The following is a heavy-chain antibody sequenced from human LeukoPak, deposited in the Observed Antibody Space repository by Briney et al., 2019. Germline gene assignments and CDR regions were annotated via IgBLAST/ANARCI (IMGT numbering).Heavy chain of an antibody. D-gene: IGHD6-19*01. CDR1: GYTFTGYY. CDR3: ARLSTIGDGSGSFVN. Sequence: GASVKVSCKASGYTFTGYYIHWVRQAPGQGLEWMGRINPNRGATNYAQKFQGRVTMTRDTSISTAYMELSSLRSDDTAIYYCARLSTIGDGSGSFVNWGHGTLVSVSS. V-gene: IGHV1-2*06. J-gene: IGHJ4*01. CDR2: INPNRGAT.